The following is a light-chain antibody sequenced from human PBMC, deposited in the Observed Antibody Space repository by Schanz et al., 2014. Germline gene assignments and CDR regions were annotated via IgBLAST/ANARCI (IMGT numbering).Light chain of an antibody. J-gene: IGKJ1*01. V-gene: IGKV3-20*01. CDR1: QSVSSY. CDR3: QQYGSSPWT. Sequence: EIVLTQSPATLSLSPGERATLSCRASQSVSSYLAWYQQKPGQAPRLLIYGASSRATGIPDTFRGSGSGTDFTLTISSLEPEDFAVYYCQQYGSSPWTFGQGTKVEIK. CDR2: GAS.